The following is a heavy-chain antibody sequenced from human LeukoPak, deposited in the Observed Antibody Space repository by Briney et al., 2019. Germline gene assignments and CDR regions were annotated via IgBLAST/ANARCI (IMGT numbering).Heavy chain of an antibody. J-gene: IGHJ5*02. D-gene: IGHD2/OR15-2a*01. CDR1: GNSFSTYG. CDR3: ARAPRCNTESCNSWFDP. Sequence: ASVKDSCTASGNSFSTYGITWVRQAPGQGLEWMGWINVNTKYGQKFQGRVTLTTDTSTSTAYIELRSLRSDDTAVYYCARAPRCNTESCNSWFDPWGQGTLVTVSS. CDR2: INVNT. V-gene: IGHV1-18*01.